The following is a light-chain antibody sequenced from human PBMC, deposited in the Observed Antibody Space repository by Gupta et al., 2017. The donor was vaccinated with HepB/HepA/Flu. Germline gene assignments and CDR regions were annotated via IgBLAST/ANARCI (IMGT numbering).Light chain of an antibody. CDR3: AAWDDSLNGWV. Sequence: QSVLTQQPSASGTPGQRVTISCSGSSSNIGGNTVIWYQQLPGTAPKLLIHSNNQRPSGVPDRFSGSKSGTSASLAISGLQSDDEGEYYCAAWDDSLNGWVFGGGTKLTVL. V-gene: IGLV1-44*01. J-gene: IGLJ3*02. CDR1: SSNIGGNT. CDR2: SNN.